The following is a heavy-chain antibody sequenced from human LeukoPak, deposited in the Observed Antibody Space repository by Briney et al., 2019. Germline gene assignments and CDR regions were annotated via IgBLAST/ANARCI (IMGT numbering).Heavy chain of an antibody. CDR2: ISWNSGSI. CDR1: GFTFDDYA. D-gene: IGHD6-13*01. Sequence: GGSLRLSCAASGFTFDDYAMHWVRQAPGKGLEWVSGISWNSGSIGYADSVKGRFTISRDNAKNSLYLQMNSLRAEDTAVYYCARDGLSSYSSSWYALDYWGQGTLVTVSS. CDR3: ARDGLSSYSSSWYALDY. J-gene: IGHJ4*02. V-gene: IGHV3-9*01.